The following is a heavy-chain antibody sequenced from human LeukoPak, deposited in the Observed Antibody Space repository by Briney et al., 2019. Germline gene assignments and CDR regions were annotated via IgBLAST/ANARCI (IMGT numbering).Heavy chain of an antibody. J-gene: IGHJ4*02. Sequence: PGGSLRLSCTVSGFTVSSNSMSWVRQAPGKGLEWVSFIYSDNTHYSDSVKGQFTISRDNSKNTLYLQMNSLRAEDAAVYYCAKEVVVVPAANFDCWGQGTLVTVSS. V-gene: IGHV3-53*01. CDR2: IYSDNT. CDR1: GFTVSSNS. D-gene: IGHD2-2*01. CDR3: AKEVVVVPAANFDC.